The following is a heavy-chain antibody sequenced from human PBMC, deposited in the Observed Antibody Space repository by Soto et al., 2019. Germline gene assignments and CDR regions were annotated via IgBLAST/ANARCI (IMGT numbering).Heavy chain of an antibody. J-gene: IGHJ3*02. CDR3: ATNLGDYSSSPDAFDS. CDR2: SRPHDPAT. Sequence: PGESRKISCQGSGYSFTSYWIGWVRHMPGKGQEWMGISRPHDPATSYSPTFPGRRTISADKSISTAYLQWSSLKTSDTARYYCATNLGDYSSSPDAFDSWGQGTKVTVSS. V-gene: IGHV5-51*01. CDR1: GYSFTSYW. D-gene: IGHD6-6*01.